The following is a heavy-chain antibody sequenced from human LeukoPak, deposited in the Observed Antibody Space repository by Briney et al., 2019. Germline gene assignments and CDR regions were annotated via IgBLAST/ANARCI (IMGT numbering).Heavy chain of an antibody. D-gene: IGHD2-2*01. CDR1: GFTFSSDG. Sequence: GGALTLSCAASGFTFSSDGMLWVREAPGKGLEWVAVIWYDGSNKYYADSVKGRFTISRDNSKNTLYLQMNSLRAEDTAVYYCAKDPCMAICGSSTSCYGTCYYYYMDVWGKGTNVTVSS. J-gene: IGHJ6*03. CDR3: AKDPCMAICGSSTSCYGTCYYYYMDV. CDR2: IWYDGSNK. V-gene: IGHV3-33*06.